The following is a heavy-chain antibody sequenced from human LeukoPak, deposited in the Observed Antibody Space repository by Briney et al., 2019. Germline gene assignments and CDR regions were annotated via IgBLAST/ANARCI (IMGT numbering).Heavy chain of an antibody. CDR2: IYYSGST. J-gene: IGHJ6*03. CDR1: GGSISSGDYY. D-gene: IGHD3-22*01. V-gene: IGHV4-30-4*08. CDR3: ARASQYDGSGYYTNALYYSYMDV. Sequence: SETLSLTCTVSGGSISSGDYYWSWIRQPPGKGLEWIGYIYYSGSTYHNPSLKSRVTISVDTSKNQFSLKLSSVTAADTAVSYCARASQYDGSGYYTNALYYSYMDVWGKGTTVTVSS.